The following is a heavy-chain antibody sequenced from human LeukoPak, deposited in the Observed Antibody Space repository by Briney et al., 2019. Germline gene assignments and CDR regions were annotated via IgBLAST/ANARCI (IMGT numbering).Heavy chain of an antibody. CDR3: AKEIDTLGTNAFDN. CDR2: VSADGAKS. D-gene: IGHD2-15*01. Sequence: GGSLRLSCAASGFRFDDFAMHWVRQSPGKGLGWVSLVSADGAKSYYAESVRGRFTISRDNSKNSLYLQMNTLRREDTAFYYCAKEIDTLGTNAFDNWGHGTLVTVSS. V-gene: IGHV3-43*02. CDR1: GFRFDDFA. J-gene: IGHJ3*02.